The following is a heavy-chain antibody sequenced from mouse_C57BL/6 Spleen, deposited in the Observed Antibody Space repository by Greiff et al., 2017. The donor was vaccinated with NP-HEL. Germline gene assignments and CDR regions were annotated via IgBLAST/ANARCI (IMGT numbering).Heavy chain of an antibody. V-gene: IGHV1-50*01. CDR3: AKGGLDY. J-gene: IGHJ2*01. CDR1: GYTFTSYW. Sequence: QVQLQQPGAELVKPGASVKLSCKASGYTFTSYWMQWVKQRPGQGLEWIGEIDPSDSYTNYNQKFKGKATLTVDTSSSTAYMQLSSLTSEDSAGYYCAKGGLDYWGQGTTLTVSS. CDR2: IDPSDSYT. D-gene: IGHD3-3*01.